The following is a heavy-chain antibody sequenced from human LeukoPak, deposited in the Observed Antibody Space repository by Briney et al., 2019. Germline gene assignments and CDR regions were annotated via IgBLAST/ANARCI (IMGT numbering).Heavy chain of an antibody. CDR2: IYPGDSDT. CDR3: ARSYSRGHYYFDY. D-gene: IGHD6-13*01. J-gene: IGHJ4*02. Sequence: GESLKISCKGSGYSFTSYCIGWVRQMPGKGLEWMGIIYPGDSDTRYSPSFQGQVTMSADKLISTAYLQWSSLKASGTAMYYCARSYSRGHYYFDYWGQGTLVTVSS. V-gene: IGHV5-51*01. CDR1: GYSFTSYC.